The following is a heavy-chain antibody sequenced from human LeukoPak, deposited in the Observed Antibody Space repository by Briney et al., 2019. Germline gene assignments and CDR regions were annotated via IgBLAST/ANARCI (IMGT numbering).Heavy chain of an antibody. CDR3: TPAQWFGESENY. J-gene: IGHJ4*02. CDR2: IKSKTDGETT. Sequence: PGGSLRLSCAASGFTFSNVWMSWVRQAPGKGLEWVGRIKSKTDGETTDYAAPVKGRFTISRDDSKNTLYLQMNSLKTEDTAVYYCTPAQWFGESENYWGQGTLVTVSS. D-gene: IGHD3-10*01. CDR1: GFTFSNVW. V-gene: IGHV3-15*01.